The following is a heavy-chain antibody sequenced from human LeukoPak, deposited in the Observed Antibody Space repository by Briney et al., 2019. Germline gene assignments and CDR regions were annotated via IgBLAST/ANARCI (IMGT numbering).Heavy chain of an antibody. V-gene: IGHV3-21*06. CDR2: INTVSSYI. J-gene: IGHJ4*02. Sequence: GGSLRLSCAASGFSFSSYSFNWVRQAPGKGLEWVSSINTVSSYIYYADSLKGRYTISRDNAKNSVYLQMDSLRAEDSAVYYCARLRRNTDSSGFFYYYDYWGQGTLVTVSS. CDR1: GFSFSSYS. D-gene: IGHD3-22*01. CDR3: ARLRRNTDSSGFFYYYDY.